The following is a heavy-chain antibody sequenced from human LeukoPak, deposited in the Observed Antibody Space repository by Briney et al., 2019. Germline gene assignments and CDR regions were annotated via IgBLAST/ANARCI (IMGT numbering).Heavy chain of an antibody. CDR2: INPNSGGT. Sequence: GASVKVSCKASGYTFTGYYMHWVRQAPGQGLEWMGWINPNSGGTNYAQKFQGRVTMTTDTSTSTAYMELRSLRSDDTAVYFCARGVTIFGAVIQAFDHWGQGTLVTVSS. D-gene: IGHD3-3*01. J-gene: IGHJ4*02. V-gene: IGHV1-2*02. CDR1: GYTFTGYY. CDR3: ARGVTIFGAVIQAFDH.